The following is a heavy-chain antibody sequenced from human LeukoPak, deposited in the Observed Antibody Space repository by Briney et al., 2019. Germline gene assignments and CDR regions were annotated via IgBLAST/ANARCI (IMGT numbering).Heavy chain of an antibody. D-gene: IGHD5-18*01. CDR3: ARGAVDTAMVTLFDY. Sequence: SVKVSCKASGGTFSSYAISWVRQAPGQGLEWMGRIIPIFGIANYAQKFQGRVTITADKSTSTAYMELRSLRSDDTAVYYCARGAVDTAMVTLFDYWGQGTLVTVSS. CDR2: IIPIFGIA. J-gene: IGHJ4*02. CDR1: GGTFSSYA. V-gene: IGHV1-69*04.